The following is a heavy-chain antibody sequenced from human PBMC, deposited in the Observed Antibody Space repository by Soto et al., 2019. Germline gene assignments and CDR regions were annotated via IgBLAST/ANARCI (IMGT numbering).Heavy chain of an antibody. V-gene: IGHV4-39*01. Sequence: QLQLQESGPGLVKPSETLSLTCTVSGGSISSSGYYWGWIRQPPGKGLEWIASISYSGSTYYHPSLKRRRTMSVDTSKNQFSLKLKSVTVSDTALYYGARPGSFAGWYYFDYWGQGTLVIVSS. CDR1: GGSISSSGYY. D-gene: IGHD6-19*01. CDR2: ISYSGST. J-gene: IGHJ4*02. CDR3: ARPGSFAGWYYFDY.